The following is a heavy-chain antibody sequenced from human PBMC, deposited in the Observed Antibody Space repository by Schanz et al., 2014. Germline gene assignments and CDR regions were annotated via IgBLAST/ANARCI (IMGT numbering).Heavy chain of an antibody. Sequence: QVPLQESGPGLLKPSGTLSLTCAVSGASITSSHWWSWVRQPPGKGLEWIGEIYHSGNTNYSPSLKSRVTISEDKSKNQFTLKLTSVTAADTAVYYCARSFRAISPYYGLDVWGQGTTVIVSS. CDR1: GASITSSHW. J-gene: IGHJ6*02. CDR2: IYHSGNT. V-gene: IGHV4-4*02. D-gene: IGHD3-10*01. CDR3: ARSFRAISPYYGLDV.